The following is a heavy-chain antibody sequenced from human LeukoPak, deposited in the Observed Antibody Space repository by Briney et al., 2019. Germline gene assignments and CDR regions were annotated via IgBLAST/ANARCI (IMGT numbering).Heavy chain of an antibody. Sequence: GSVHVSCTASAYTFTGYYMHWVRQAPGQGLEWMGWINLNSGGTNYAQKFQGRVTMTRDTSISTAYMELSRLRADDTAVYYCARDITMVRGVIAYWGQGTLVTVSS. CDR3: ARDITMVRGVIAY. V-gene: IGHV1-2*02. CDR2: INLNSGGT. J-gene: IGHJ4*02. D-gene: IGHD3-10*01. CDR1: AYTFTGYY.